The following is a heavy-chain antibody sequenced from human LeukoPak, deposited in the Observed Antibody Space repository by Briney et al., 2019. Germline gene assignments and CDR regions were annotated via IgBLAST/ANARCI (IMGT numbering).Heavy chain of an antibody. J-gene: IGHJ3*01. V-gene: IGHV3-23*01. CDR1: AFTFSTYA. D-gene: IGHD2-8*01. Sequence: PGGSLRLSCAASAFTFSTYAMTWVRQAPGKGLEWVSSIRGSGGGTYYADSVKGRFTISRDNSKSTLCLQMNSLRAEDTAVYYCARDPNGDYLGAFDFWGQGTMVTVSS. CDR2: IRGSGGGT. CDR3: ARDPNGDYLGAFDF.